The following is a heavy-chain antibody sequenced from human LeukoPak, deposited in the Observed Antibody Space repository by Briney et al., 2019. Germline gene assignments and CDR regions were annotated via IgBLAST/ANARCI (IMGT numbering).Heavy chain of an antibody. V-gene: IGHV1-18*01. CDR2: ISAYNGNT. CDR3: AIFAQQPNGPLPWYYYYGMDV. Sequence: GASVKVSCKASGYTFTSYGISWVRQAPGQGLEWMGWISAYNGNTNYAQKLQGRVTMTTDTSTSTAYMELRSLRSDDTAVYYCAIFAQQPNGPLPWYYYYGMDVWGQGTTVTVSS. J-gene: IGHJ6*02. CDR1: GYTFTSYG. D-gene: IGHD6-13*01.